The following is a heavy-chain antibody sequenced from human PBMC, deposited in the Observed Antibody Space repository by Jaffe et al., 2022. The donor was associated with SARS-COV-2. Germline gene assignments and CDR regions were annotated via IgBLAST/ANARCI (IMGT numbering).Heavy chain of an antibody. J-gene: IGHJ4*02. V-gene: IGHV3-48*01. CDR1: GFTFSSYS. CDR3: ARLPTIRSREGYFDY. CDR2: ISSSSSTI. D-gene: IGHD1-26*01. Sequence: EVQLVESGGGLVQPGGSLRLSCAASGFTFSSYSMNWVRQAPGKGLEWVSYISSSSSTIYYADSVKGRFTISRDNAKNSLYLQMNSLRAEDTAVYYCARLPTIRSREGYFDYWGQGTLVTVSS.